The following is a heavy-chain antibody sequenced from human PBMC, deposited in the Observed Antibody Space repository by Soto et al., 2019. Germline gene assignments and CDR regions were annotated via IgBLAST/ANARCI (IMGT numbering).Heavy chain of an antibody. Sequence: PGGSLRLSCAASGFTFSSYAMSWVRQAPGKGLEWVSAISGSGGSTYYADSVKGRFTISRDNSKNTLYLQMNSLRAEDTAVYYYAKDITIFGVPPPNDWFDPWGQGTLVTVSS. CDR2: ISGSGGST. CDR1: GFTFSSYA. V-gene: IGHV3-23*01. J-gene: IGHJ5*02. CDR3: AKDITIFGVPPPNDWFDP. D-gene: IGHD3-3*01.